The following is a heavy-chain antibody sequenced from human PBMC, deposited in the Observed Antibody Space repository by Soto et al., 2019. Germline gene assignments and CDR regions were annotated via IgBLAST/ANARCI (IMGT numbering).Heavy chain of an antibody. Sequence: ASVKVSCKASGFTFMTYGINWVRQAPGQGLEWMGIINPSGGYTTYAQKFQGRVTMTRDTSTSTVYMELSSLRSEDTAVYYCARDAYVDTAMVIYYYGMDVWGQGTTVTVSS. J-gene: IGHJ6*02. V-gene: IGHV1-46*01. CDR3: ARDAYVDTAMVIYYYGMDV. CDR1: GFTFMTYG. CDR2: INPSGGYT. D-gene: IGHD5-18*01.